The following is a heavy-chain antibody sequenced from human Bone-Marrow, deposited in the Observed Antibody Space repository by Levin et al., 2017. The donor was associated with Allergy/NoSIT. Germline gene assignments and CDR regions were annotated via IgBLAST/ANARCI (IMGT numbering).Heavy chain of an antibody. CDR2: IWYDGSNK. CDR1: GFTFSDFG. CDR3: ARDRYSAVAGIDWTHPLDY. J-gene: IGHJ4*02. V-gene: IGHV3-33*01. Sequence: LSLTCAASGFTFSDFGIHWVRPAPGKGLEWVAVIWYDGSNKYYTDSVKGRFTISRDNSKNTLYLQMDSLRAEDTAVYYCARDRYSAVAGIDWTHPLDYWGQGTLVTVSS. D-gene: IGHD6-19*01.